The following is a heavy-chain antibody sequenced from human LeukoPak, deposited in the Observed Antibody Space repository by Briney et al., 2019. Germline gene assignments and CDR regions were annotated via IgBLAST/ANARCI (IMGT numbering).Heavy chain of an antibody. CDR2: IKSKTDGGTT. J-gene: IGHJ4*02. CDR3: ARSLGGGVEMATVRLFDY. V-gene: IGHV3-15*01. Sequence: GGSLRLSCAASGFTFSNAWMSWVRQAPGKGLEWVGRIKSKTDGGTTDYAAPVKGRFTISRDDSKNTLYLQMNSLRADDTAVYYCARSLGGGVEMATVRLFDYWGQGTLVTVSS. D-gene: IGHD5-24*01. CDR1: GFTFSNAW.